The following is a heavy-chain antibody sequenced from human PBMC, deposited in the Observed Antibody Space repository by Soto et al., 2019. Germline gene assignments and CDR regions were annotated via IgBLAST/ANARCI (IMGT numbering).Heavy chain of an antibody. J-gene: IGHJ4*02. V-gene: IGHV3-74*01. Sequence: EVQLVESGGGLVQPGGSLRLSCAASGFTFSSYWMHWVRQAPGKGLVWVSRINSDGSSTSYADPVKGRFTISRDNAKNTLYLQMESLRAEDTAVYYCVRTSLVVAAATREDYWGQGTLVTVSS. D-gene: IGHD2-15*01. CDR3: VRTSLVVAAATREDY. CDR1: GFTFSSYW. CDR2: INSDGSST.